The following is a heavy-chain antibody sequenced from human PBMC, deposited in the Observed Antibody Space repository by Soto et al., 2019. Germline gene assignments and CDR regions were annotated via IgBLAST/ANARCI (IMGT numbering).Heavy chain of an antibody. V-gene: IGHV3-23*01. D-gene: IGHD6-6*01. J-gene: IGHJ4*02. CDR1: GFTFSSYA. CDR2: IIVSSGST. CDR3: ARRRRKYSSSSGSGH. Sequence: PGGSLRLSCAASGFTFSSYAMSWVRQPPGKGLEWVSAIIVSSGSTYYPDSVKGLLTISRDNSKNTLYLQMNSPRAEDTAVYYCARRRRKYSSSSGSGHWGQGTLVTVSS.